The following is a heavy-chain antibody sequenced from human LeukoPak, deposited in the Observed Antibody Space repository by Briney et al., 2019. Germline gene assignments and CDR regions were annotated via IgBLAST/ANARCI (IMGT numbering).Heavy chain of an antibody. CDR2: ISGST. Sequence: PGGSLRLSCAASGFTFSSYAMSWVRQAPGKGLEWVSAISGSTYYADSVKGRFTISRDNSKNTLYLQMNSPRAEDTAVYYCAKAAASYCSSTSCYGHYYYGMDVWGQGTTVTVSS. CDR3: AKAAASYCSSTSCYGHYYYGMDV. J-gene: IGHJ6*02. CDR1: GFTFSSYA. D-gene: IGHD2-2*01. V-gene: IGHV3-23*01.